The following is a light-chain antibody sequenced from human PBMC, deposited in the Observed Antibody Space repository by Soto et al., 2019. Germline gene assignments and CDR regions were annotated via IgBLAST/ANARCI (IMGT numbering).Light chain of an antibody. CDR3: QQSYSLTPT. CDR1: QSISRN. CDR2: AAA. Sequence: DIQMTQSPSYLPASVGDRVTITCRASQSISRNLNWYQQKPGKAPQLLIYAAASLQSGVPSRFSGSGSGTDFTLTISSLQPEDFANYYCQQSYSLTPTFGHGTKV. V-gene: IGKV1-39*01. J-gene: IGKJ1*01.